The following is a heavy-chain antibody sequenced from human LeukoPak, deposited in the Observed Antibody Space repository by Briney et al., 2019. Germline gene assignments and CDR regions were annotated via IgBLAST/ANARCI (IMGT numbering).Heavy chain of an antibody. V-gene: IGHV3-66*01. D-gene: IGHD2-8*02. Sequence: PGGSLRLSCAASEFSVGSNYMTWVRQTPGKGLEWVSLIYSGGSTYYADSVKGRFTISRDNSKNTLYLQMNSLRAEDTAVYFCARDRYCTVWGQGTLVTVSS. CDR1: EFSVGSNY. J-gene: IGHJ4*02. CDR3: ARDRYCTV. CDR2: IYSGGST.